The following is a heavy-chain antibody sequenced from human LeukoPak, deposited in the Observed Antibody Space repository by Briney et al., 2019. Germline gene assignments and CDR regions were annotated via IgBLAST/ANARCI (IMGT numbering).Heavy chain of an antibody. D-gene: IGHD3-3*01. CDR3: AKDHYVFGSGLHPFDY. CDR1: GFTFRNYG. V-gene: IGHV3-30*18. J-gene: IGHJ4*02. Sequence: GGSLRLSCTASGFTFRNYGMHWVRQAPGKRLEWVAVISYDGRDKYYADSVKGRFTISRDNSRNTLYLQMNSLRAEDTAVYYCAKDHYVFGSGLHPFDYWGQEPLVPVSS. CDR2: ISYDGRDK.